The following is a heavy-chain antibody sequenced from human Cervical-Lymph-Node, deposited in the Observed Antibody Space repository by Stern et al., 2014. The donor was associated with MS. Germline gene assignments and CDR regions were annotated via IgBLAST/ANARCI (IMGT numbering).Heavy chain of an antibody. J-gene: IGHJ4*02. CDR3: AREIYEKSLDY. CDR1: GFPFSDHY. D-gene: IGHD5/OR15-5a*01. Sequence: VQLEESGGDLVKPGGSLRLSCTVSGFPFSDHYMNWIRQAPGKGLEWVAYISPRDGTTYYADSVKGRFTISRDNAKNSLFLQMSSLRGDDTAVYYCAREIYEKSLDYWGRGTLVTVSS. CDR2: ISPRDGTT. V-gene: IGHV3-11*01.